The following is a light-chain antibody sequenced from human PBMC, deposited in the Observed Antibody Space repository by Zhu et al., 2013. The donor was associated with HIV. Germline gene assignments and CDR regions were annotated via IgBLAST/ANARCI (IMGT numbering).Light chain of an antibody. CDR3: QQYGTSSWT. J-gene: IGKJ1*01. CDR2: DAS. V-gene: IGKV3D-20*01. CDR1: QNVTSRY. Sequence: DIVLTQSPAILSLSPGERATLSCGASQNVTSRYLAWYQQRPGLAPRLLIYDASSRATGIPDRFRGSGSGTDFTLTISRLDPDDFAVYYCQQYGTSSWTFGQGTKVEVK.